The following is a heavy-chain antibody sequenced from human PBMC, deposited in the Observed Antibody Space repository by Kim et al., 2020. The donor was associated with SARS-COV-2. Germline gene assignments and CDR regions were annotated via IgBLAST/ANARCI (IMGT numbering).Heavy chain of an antibody. Sequence: YNLSLQSRVTMSVDTSKNQFSLKLTSVTAADTAMYYCAAQGSGYPAPYDFWGQGTLVTVSS. D-gene: IGHD3-9*01. V-gene: IGHV4-30-2*04. J-gene: IGHJ4*02. CDR3: AAQGSGYPAPYDF.